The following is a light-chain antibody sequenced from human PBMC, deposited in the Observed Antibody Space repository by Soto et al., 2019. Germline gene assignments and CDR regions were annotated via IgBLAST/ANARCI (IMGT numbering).Light chain of an antibody. J-gene: IGLJ2*01. V-gene: IGLV1-40*01. CDR2: GNS. CDR3: QSYASSRSGYVV. CDR1: SSNIGAGYD. Sequence: QSVLTQPPSVSGSPGQRVTISCTGSSSNIGAGYDVHWYQQHPGTAPKLLIYGNSNRPSGVPDRFSGSKSGTSASLAITGLQAEDEAEYYCQSYASSRSGYVVFGGGTKLTVL.